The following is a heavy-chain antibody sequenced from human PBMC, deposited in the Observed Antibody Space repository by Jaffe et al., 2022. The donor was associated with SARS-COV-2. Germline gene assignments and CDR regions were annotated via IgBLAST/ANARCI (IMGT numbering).Heavy chain of an antibody. V-gene: IGHV1-3*01. D-gene: IGHD2-8*01. CDR3: ARDKLYIRGWFDP. CDR2: INAGNGNT. J-gene: IGHJ5*02. Sequence: QVQLVQSGAEVKKPGASVKVSCKASGYTFTSYAMHWVRQAPGQRLEWMGWINAGNGNTKYSQKFQGRVTITRDTSASTAYMELSSLRSEDTAVYYCARDKLYIRGWFDPWGQGTLVTVSS. CDR1: GYTFTSYA.